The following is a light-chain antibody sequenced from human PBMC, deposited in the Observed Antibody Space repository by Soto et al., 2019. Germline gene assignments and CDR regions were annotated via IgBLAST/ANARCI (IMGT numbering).Light chain of an antibody. J-gene: IGLJ3*02. CDR1: SSNIGSNP. CDR2: NNN. Sequence: QSVLTQPPSASGTPGQRVTISCSGSSSNIGSNPVNWYQQHPGTAPKLLIFNNNQRPSGVPDRFSGSKSGTSASLAISGLQSEDEADYYCAACNDSLNGWVFGGGTKLTVL. V-gene: IGLV1-44*01. CDR3: AACNDSLNGWV.